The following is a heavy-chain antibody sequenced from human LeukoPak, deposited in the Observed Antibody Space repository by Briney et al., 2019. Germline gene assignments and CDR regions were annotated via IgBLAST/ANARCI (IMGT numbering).Heavy chain of an antibody. CDR2: IYYSGST. Sequence: SETLSLTCTVSGGPISNYYWTRIRQPPGKGMEWIGYIYYSGSTYYNPSTKSRVTISVDTSKNQLSLKVTSVTAADTAVYYCARIRPNTSTWYFDYWGQGTLVTVSS. CDR3: ARIRPNTSTWYFDY. V-gene: IGHV4-59*01. CDR1: GGPISNYY. J-gene: IGHJ4*02. D-gene: IGHD2-2*01.